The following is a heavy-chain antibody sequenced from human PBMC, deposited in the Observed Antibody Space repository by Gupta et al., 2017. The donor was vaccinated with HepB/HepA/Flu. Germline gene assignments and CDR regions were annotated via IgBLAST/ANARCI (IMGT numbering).Heavy chain of an antibody. CDR3: ARVYDSSDS. V-gene: IGHV3-53*04. J-gene: IGHJ4*02. CDR2: IYSGGST. CDR1: GFTVSSNY. Sequence: EVQLVESGGGLVQPGGSLRLSCADSGFTVSSNYMSWVRQAPGKGLEWVSVIYSGGSTYYADSVKGRCTISRHNSKNTLYLQMNSLRAEDTAVYYCARVYDSSDSWGQGTLVTVSS. D-gene: IGHD3-22*01.